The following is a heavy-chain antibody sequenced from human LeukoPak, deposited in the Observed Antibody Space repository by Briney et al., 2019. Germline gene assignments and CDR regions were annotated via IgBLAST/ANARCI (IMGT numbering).Heavy chain of an antibody. CDR3: ARAQFSWFDP. V-gene: IGHV3-30*02. D-gene: IGHD2/OR15-2a*01. J-gene: IGHJ5*02. CDR1: GFTFSSYG. Sequence: PGGSLRLSCAASGFTFSSYGMHWVRQAPGKGLEWVAFIRYDGSNKYYAGSVKGRFTISRENAKNSLYLQMNSLRAGDTAVYYCARAQFSWFDPWGQGTLVTVSS. CDR2: IRYDGSNK.